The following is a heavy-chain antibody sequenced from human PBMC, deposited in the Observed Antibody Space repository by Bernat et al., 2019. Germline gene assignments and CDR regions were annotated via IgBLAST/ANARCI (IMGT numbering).Heavy chain of an antibody. V-gene: IGHV1-69*01. Sequence: QVQLVQSGAEVKKPGSSVKVSCKASGGTFSSYAISWVRQAPGQGLEWMGGIIPIFGTANYAQKFKGRVTITADESTSTAYMELSSLRSEDTAVYYCARDSTILRLYSSSSHFDYWGQGTLVTVSS. CDR1: GGTFSSYA. CDR3: ARDSTILRLYSSSSHFDY. CDR2: IIPIFGTA. J-gene: IGHJ4*02. D-gene: IGHD6-6*01.